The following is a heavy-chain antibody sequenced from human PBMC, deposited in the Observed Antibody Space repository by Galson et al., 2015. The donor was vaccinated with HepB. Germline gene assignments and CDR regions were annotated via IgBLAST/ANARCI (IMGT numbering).Heavy chain of an antibody. Sequence: SLRLSCAASGFTFSPYTMNWVRQAPGKGLEWVPYITSSRYIYYADSVKGRFTISRDNAKNSLYLQMNSLRAEDTAVYYCARDPGGPGYSTLYYFDYWGQGTLFTVAS. D-gene: IGHD6-13*01. V-gene: IGHV3-21*01. CDR2: ITSSRYI. CDR3: ARDPGGPGYSTLYYFDY. J-gene: IGHJ4*02. CDR1: GFTFSPYT.